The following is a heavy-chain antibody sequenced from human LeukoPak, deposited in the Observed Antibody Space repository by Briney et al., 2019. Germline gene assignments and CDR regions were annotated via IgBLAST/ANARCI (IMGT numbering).Heavy chain of an antibody. V-gene: IGHV3-23*01. CDR1: GFTFSSYA. Sequence: GGSLRLSCAASGFTFSSYAMSWVRQPPGKGLEWVSGISGSGGSTYYADSVKGRFTISRDNSKNTLYLQMNSLRAEDTAVYYCAKSRGSSTSAYAMDGWGQGTTGTVS. CDR2: ISGSGGST. CDR3: AKSRGSSTSAYAMDG. J-gene: IGHJ6*02. D-gene: IGHD2-2*01.